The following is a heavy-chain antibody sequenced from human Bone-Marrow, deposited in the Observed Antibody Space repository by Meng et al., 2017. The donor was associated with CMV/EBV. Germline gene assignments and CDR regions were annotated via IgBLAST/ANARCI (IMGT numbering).Heavy chain of an antibody. V-gene: IGHV3-30*18. D-gene: IGHD3-22*01. CDR3: AKDEGYDDSSGYYSDFDY. CDR1: FTCSSYG. CDR2: ISYDGSNK. Sequence: FTCSSYGMHGVRQAPGKGLEWVAVISYDGSNKYYAEYVKGRLTISRDNSKNTLYLQMNSLRAEDTDVYYCAKDEGYDDSSGYYSDFDYWGQGTLVTVSS. J-gene: IGHJ4*02.